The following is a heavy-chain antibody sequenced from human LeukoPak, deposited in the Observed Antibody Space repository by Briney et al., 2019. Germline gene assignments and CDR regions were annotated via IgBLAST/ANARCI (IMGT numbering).Heavy chain of an antibody. Sequence: PSETLSLTCAVYGGSFSGYYWSWIRQPPGKGLEWIGEINHSGSTNYNPSLKSRVTISVDTSKNQFSLKLSSVTAADTVVYYCARDRKLQYFDYWGQGTLVTVSS. D-gene: IGHD5-24*01. V-gene: IGHV4-34*01. CDR3: ARDRKLQYFDY. CDR1: GGSFSGYY. CDR2: INHSGST. J-gene: IGHJ4*02.